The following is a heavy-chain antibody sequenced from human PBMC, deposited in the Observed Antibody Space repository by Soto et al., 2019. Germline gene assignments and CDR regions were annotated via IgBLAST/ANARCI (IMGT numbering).Heavy chain of an antibody. CDR3: ARELADTVISGWYFDF. V-gene: IGHV3-13*01. D-gene: IGHD2-21*01. J-gene: IGHJ2*01. Sequence: EVQLVESGGGLVQPGGSLRLSCAASGFTFSSSDMHWVRQVPGKGLEWVSAIGRGGDTYYPGSVKGRFTISRENAKNYFCRQMKSMKVGDPDVYYSARELADTVISGWYFDFWSRGTLVTASS. CDR2: IGRGGDT. CDR1: GFTFSSSD.